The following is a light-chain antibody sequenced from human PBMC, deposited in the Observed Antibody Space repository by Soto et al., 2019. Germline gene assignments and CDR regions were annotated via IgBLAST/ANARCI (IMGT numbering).Light chain of an antibody. J-gene: IGLJ2*01. Sequence: QSVLTQPPSASGTPGQRVTISCSGSSSNIGANPINWYQQLPGTAPKPLIYNNDQRPSGVPDRFSASKSGTSASLAISGLQSEDEADYYCEAWDDSLYGAVLGGGTKLTV. CDR1: SSNIGANP. CDR2: NND. V-gene: IGLV1-44*01. CDR3: EAWDDSLYGAV.